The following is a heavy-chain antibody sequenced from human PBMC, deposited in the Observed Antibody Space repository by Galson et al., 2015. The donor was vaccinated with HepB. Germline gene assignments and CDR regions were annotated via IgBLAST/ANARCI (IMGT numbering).Heavy chain of an antibody. CDR1: GGTFSSYA. V-gene: IGHV1-69*13. CDR2: IIPIFGTA. J-gene: IGHJ4*02. D-gene: IGHD6-6*01. CDR3: ARDSKYSDSSGAFDY. Sequence: SVKVSCKASGGTFSSYAISWVRQAPGQGLEWMGGIIPIFGTANYAQKFQGRVTITADESTSTAYMELSSLRSEDTAVYYCARDSKYSDSSGAFDYWGQGTLVTVSS.